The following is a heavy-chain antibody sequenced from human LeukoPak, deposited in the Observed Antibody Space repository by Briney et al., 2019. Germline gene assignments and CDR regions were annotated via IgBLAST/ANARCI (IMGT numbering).Heavy chain of an antibody. CDR1: GFTFLSYG. D-gene: IGHD1-26*01. J-gene: IGHJ4*02. Sequence: GGSLRLSCAASGFTFLSYGMNWVRQAPGKGLEWVSYISSSGTTIYYADSVKGRFTISRDNAKNSLYLQMNSLRAEDTAVYYCARDASGSYFPVYFDYWGQGTLVTVSS. CDR2: ISSSGTTI. CDR3: ARDASGSYFPVYFDY. V-gene: IGHV3-48*01.